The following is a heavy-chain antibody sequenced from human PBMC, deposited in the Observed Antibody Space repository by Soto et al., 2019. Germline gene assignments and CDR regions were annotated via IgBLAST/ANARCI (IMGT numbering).Heavy chain of an antibody. CDR2: SNSDGSST. J-gene: IGHJ6*02. V-gene: IGHV3-74*01. CDR3: ARDWEGGWFGELLSYCGMDV. Sequence: EVQLVESGGGLVQPGGSLRLSCAASGFTFSSYWMHWVRQAPGKGPVWVSRSNSDGSSTNYADSVKGRITIYRDNAKNTLDLKMNRLRAEDTAGYYCARDWEGGWFGELLSYCGMDVWGQGTTVTVSS. CDR1: GFTFSSYW. D-gene: IGHD3-10*01.